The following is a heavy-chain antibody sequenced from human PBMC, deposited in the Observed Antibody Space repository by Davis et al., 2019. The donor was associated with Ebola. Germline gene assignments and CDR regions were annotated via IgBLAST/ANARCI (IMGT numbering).Heavy chain of an antibody. J-gene: IGHJ4*02. Sequence: MPSETLSLTCTVSGGSISSGGYYWSWIRQHPGKGLEWIGYIYYSGSTYYNPSLKSRVTITVDTSKNNFSLKLSSVTAAATAVYYCASLYLTGAYWGQGTLVTVSS. CDR2: IYYSGST. D-gene: IGHD3-9*01. V-gene: IGHV4-31*03. CDR1: GGSISSGGYY. CDR3: ASLYLTGAY.